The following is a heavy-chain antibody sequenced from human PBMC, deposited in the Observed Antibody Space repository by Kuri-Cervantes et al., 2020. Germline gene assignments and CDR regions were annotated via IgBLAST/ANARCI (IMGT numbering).Heavy chain of an antibody. J-gene: IGHJ4*02. CDR3: AKPRDYYGSGLDY. CDR1: GFTFSSYA. CDR2: ISGSGGST. D-gene: IGHD3-10*01. Sequence: GESLKISCAASGFTFSSYAMHWVRQAPGKGLEWVSAISGSGGSTYYADSVKGRFTISRDNSKNTLYLQMNSLRAEDTAVYYCAKPRDYYGSGLDYWGQGTLVTVSS. V-gene: IGHV3-23*01.